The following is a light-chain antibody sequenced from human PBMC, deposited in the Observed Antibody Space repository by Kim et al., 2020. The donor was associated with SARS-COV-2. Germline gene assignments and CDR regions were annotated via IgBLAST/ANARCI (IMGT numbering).Light chain of an antibody. CDR3: NSRDNSGDHVV. Sequence: ALGQTVRITCQGDSLRTYYASWYQQKPGQAPILVIHGKNNRPSGIPDRFSGSSSGNTASLTVTGAQAVDEADYYCNSRDNSGDHVVFGGGTKLTVL. V-gene: IGLV3-19*01. J-gene: IGLJ2*01. CDR2: GKN. CDR1: SLRTYY.